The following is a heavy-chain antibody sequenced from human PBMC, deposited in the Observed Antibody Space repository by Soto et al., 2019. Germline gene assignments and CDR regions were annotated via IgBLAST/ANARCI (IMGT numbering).Heavy chain of an antibody. CDR3: ARVSYPTVVVVVAIDY. Sequence: ASVKVSCKASGYTFTSYDINWVRQATGQGLEWMGWMNPNSGNTGYAQKFQGRVTMTRNTSISTAYMELSSLRSEDTAVYYCARVSYPTVVVVVAIDYWGQGTLVTVSS. CDR2: MNPNSGNT. D-gene: IGHD2-15*01. CDR1: GYTFTSYD. J-gene: IGHJ4*02. V-gene: IGHV1-8*01.